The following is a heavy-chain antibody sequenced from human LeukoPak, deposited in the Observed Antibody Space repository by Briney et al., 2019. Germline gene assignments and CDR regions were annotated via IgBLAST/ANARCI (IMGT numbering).Heavy chain of an antibody. CDR1: GFTGFTFSSYS. Sequence: PGGSLRLSCAASGFTGFTFSSYSMNWVRQAPGKGLEWVSAISGSGGSTYYADSVKGRFTISRDNSKNTLYLQMNSLRAEDTAVYYCAKDLAMGSGSIAAVFDYWGQGTLVTVSS. V-gene: IGHV3-23*01. D-gene: IGHD6-13*01. CDR2: ISGSGGST. CDR3: AKDLAMGSGSIAAVFDY. J-gene: IGHJ4*02.